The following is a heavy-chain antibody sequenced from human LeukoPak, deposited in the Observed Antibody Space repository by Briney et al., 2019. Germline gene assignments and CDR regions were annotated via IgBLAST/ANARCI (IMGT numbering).Heavy chain of an antibody. CDR2: ISSSSSYI. CDR1: GFTFSSYS. V-gene: IGHV3-21*01. D-gene: IGHD6-19*01. Sequence: GGSLRLSCAASGFTFSSYSMNWVRQAPGKGLEWVSSISSSSSYIYYADSVKGRFTISRDNAKNSLYLQMNSLRVEDMAVYYCARGGVSRIAVAGTYAFDIWGQGTMVTVSS. J-gene: IGHJ3*02. CDR3: ARGGVSRIAVAGTYAFDI.